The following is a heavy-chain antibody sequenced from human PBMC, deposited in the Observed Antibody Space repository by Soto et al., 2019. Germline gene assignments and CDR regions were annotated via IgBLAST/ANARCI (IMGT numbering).Heavy chain of an antibody. D-gene: IGHD2-2*01. J-gene: IGHJ3*02. V-gene: IGHV1-69*08. CDR1: GGTFSSYT. Sequence: QVQLVQSGAEVKKPGSSVKVSCKASGGTFSSYTISWVRQAPGQGLEWMGRIIPILGIANYAQKFQGRVTITADKSTXXAXRXXSSLRSEDTAVYYCARDDWDIVVVPAAGGGDAFDIWGQGTMVTVSS. CDR2: IIPILGIA. CDR3: ARDDWDIVVVPAAGGGDAFDI.